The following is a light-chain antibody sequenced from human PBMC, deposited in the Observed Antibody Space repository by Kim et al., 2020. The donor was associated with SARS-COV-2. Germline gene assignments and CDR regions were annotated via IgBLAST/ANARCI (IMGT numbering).Light chain of an antibody. CDR3: QQQG. J-gene: IGKJ4*01. CDR2: DAS. V-gene: IGKV3-11*01. Sequence: EIVLTQSPATLSLSPGERATLSCRASQSVSSYLAWYQQKPGQAPRLLIYDASNRATGIPARFSGSGSGTDFTLTISSLEPEDFAVYYCQQQGFGGGTKVDIK. CDR1: QSVSSY.